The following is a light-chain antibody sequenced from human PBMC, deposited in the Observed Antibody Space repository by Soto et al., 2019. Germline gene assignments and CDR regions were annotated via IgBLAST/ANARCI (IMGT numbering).Light chain of an antibody. J-gene: IGKJ3*01. Sequence: EIVLTHSPATLSLSPGERATLSCRASQSVSSYLDWYQQKPGQAPRLLIYDASNRATGIPARFSGSGSGTYLTLTISSLEPEDFGVYYCQQRSNWQQTVGPGTKVDIK. CDR1: QSVSSY. CDR3: QQRSNWQQT. CDR2: DAS. V-gene: IGKV3-11*01.